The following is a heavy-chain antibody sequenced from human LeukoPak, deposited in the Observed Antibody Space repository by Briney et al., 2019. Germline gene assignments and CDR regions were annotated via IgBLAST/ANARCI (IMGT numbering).Heavy chain of an antibody. CDR1: GGTFSSYA. CDR3: AKNVVPAALNWFDP. Sequence: SAKVSCKASGGTFSSYAISWVRQAPGQGLEWMGGIIPIFGTANYAQKFQGRVTITADESTSTAYMELSSLRSEDTAVYYCAKNVVPAALNWFDPWGQGTLVTVSS. D-gene: IGHD2-2*01. CDR2: IIPIFGTA. J-gene: IGHJ5*02. V-gene: IGHV1-69*13.